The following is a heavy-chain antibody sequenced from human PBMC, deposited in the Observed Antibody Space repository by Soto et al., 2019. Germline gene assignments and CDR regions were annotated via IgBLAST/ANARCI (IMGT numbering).Heavy chain of an antibody. V-gene: IGHV1-69*13. CDR1: GGTFSSYA. D-gene: IGHD2-21*02. CDR2: IIPIFGTA. J-gene: IGHJ3*02. Sequence: SVKVSCKASGGTFSSYAISWVRQAPGQGLEWMGGIIPIFGTANYAQKFQGRVTITADESTSTAYMELSSLRSEDTAVYYCARDRFQTIPTVVTPYDAFDIWGQGTTVTVSS. CDR3: ARDRFQTIPTVVTPYDAFDI.